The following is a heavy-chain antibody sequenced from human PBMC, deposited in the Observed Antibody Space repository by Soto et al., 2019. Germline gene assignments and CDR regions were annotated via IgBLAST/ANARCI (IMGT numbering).Heavy chain of an antibody. Sequence: GGSLRLSCAASGFTFSSYSMNWVRQAPGKGLEWVSSISSSSSYIYYADSVKGRFTISRDNAKNSLYLQMNSLRAEDTAVYYCAVWSRDGKQFTDYWGQGTLVTVSS. V-gene: IGHV3-21*01. CDR2: ISSSSSYI. CDR1: GFTFSSYS. D-gene: IGHD3-3*01. J-gene: IGHJ4*02. CDR3: AVWSRDGKQFTDY.